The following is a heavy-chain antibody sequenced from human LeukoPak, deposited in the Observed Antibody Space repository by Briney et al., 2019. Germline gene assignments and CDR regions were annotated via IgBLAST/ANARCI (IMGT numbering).Heavy chain of an antibody. D-gene: IGHD6-13*01. CDR3: ARGAVAGYLNAPLDY. Sequence: KPSETLSLTCTVSGGSISTYYWTWLRQPPGKGLEWIGYIYHSGSTNYNPSLKSRVTTSVDTSKNQFSLKLTSVTAADTAVYYCARGAVAGYLNAPLDYWGQGTLVTVSS. V-gene: IGHV4-59*01. CDR1: GGSISTYY. J-gene: IGHJ4*02. CDR2: IYHSGST.